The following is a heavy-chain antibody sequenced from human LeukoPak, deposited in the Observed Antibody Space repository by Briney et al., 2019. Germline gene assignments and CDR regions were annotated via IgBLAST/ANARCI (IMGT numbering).Heavy chain of an antibody. J-gene: IGHJ4*02. V-gene: IGHV1-69*13. CDR2: IIPIFGTA. D-gene: IGHD1-26*01. CDR1: GGTFSSYA. CDR3: AKDDSGGSYSPPGSPFDY. Sequence: GASVKVSCKASGGTFSSYAISWVRQAPGQGLEWMGGIIPIFGTANYAQKFQGRVTITADESTSTAYMELNSLRAEDTAVYYCAKDDSGGSYSPPGSPFDYWGQGTLVTVSS.